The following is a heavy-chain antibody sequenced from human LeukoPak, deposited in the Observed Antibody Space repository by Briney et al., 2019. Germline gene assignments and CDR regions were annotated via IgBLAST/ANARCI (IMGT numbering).Heavy chain of an antibody. Sequence: GGSLRLSCAASGLIVSNNYMNWVRQAPGKGLEWVAVLYTDGSTYYADSVKGRFTVSRDIPKNMINLHMNSLRAEDTAVYYCARVGGSYYFDYWGQGTLVTVSS. CDR2: LYTDGST. D-gene: IGHD1-26*01. CDR1: GLIVSNNY. CDR3: ARVGGSYYFDY. V-gene: IGHV3-53*01. J-gene: IGHJ4*02.